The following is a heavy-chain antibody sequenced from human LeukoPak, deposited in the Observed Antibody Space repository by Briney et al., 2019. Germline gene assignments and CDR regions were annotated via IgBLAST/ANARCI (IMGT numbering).Heavy chain of an antibody. Sequence: PGGSLRLSCAASGFTFSSYSMNWVRQAPGEGLEWVSYISSSSSIYYADSVKGRFTISRDNAKNSLYLQMNSLRVEDTAVYYCAKSLAIVPRSLDYWGQGTLVTVSS. CDR3: AKSLAIVPRSLDY. CDR2: ISSSSSI. V-gene: IGHV3-48*01. CDR1: GFTFSSYS. D-gene: IGHD1-26*01. J-gene: IGHJ4*02.